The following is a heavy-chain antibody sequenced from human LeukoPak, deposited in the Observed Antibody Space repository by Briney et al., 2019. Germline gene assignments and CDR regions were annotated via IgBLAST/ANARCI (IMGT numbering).Heavy chain of an antibody. CDR3: ARFMGSGIYTPDY. CDR1: GFTFSNYY. V-gene: IGHV3-11*03. Sequence: GGSLRLSCAASGFTFSNYYMSWIRQTPGKGLEWISYITSTGSYTHYADSVKGRFTMSRDNARNSLYLQMNSLSPEDTAVYYCARFMGSGIYTPDYWGQGTLVTDSS. J-gene: IGHJ4*02. D-gene: IGHD3-10*01. CDR2: ITSTGSYT.